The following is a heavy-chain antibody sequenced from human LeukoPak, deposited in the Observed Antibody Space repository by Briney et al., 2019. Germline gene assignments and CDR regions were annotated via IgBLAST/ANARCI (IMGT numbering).Heavy chain of an antibody. Sequence: GRSLRLSCAASGFTFSSYAMHWVRQAPGKGLEWVAVISYDGSNKYYADPVKGRFTISRDNSKNTLYLQMNSLRAEDTAVYYCARGHPAAMPNYYYGMDVWGQGTTVTVSS. J-gene: IGHJ6*02. CDR3: ARGHPAAMPNYYYGMDV. D-gene: IGHD2-2*01. V-gene: IGHV3-30*04. CDR2: ISYDGSNK. CDR1: GFTFSSYA.